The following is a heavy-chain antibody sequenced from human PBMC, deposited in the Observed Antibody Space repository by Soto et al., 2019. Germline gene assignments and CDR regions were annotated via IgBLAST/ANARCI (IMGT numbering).Heavy chain of an antibody. J-gene: IGHJ3*02. V-gene: IGHV3-33*01. D-gene: IGHD1-26*01. CDR3: ARDGYSGSYWANGRAFDI. CDR1: GFTFSSYG. Sequence: QVQLVESGGGVVQPGRSLRLSCAASGFTFSSYGMHWVRQAPGKGLEWVAVIWYDGSNKYYADSVKGRFTISRDNSKNTLYLQMNRLRAEDTAVYYCARDGYSGSYWANGRAFDIWGQGTTVTVSS. CDR2: IWYDGSNK.